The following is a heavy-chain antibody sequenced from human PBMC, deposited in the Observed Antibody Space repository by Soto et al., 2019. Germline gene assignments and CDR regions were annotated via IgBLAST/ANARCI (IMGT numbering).Heavy chain of an antibody. D-gene: IGHD3-16*01. J-gene: IGHJ6*02. CDR2: IYYSGTT. Sequence: QLQLQESGPGLVKPSETLSLTCTVSGGSISSNSYYWAWIRQPPGKGLEWIGNIYYSGTTYYNPSLKSRVPISVETSKNQFSLKLSSVTAADTAVYYCARHKGGYYSGVDVWGQGTTVTVSS. CDR3: ARHKGGYYSGVDV. CDR1: GGSISSNSYY. V-gene: IGHV4-39*01.